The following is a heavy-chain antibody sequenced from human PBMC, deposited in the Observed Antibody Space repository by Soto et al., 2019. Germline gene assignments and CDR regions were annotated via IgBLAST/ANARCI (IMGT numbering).Heavy chain of an antibody. V-gene: IGHV1-46*01. CDR2: VNPSLGRA. CDR3: ARAPYSSTSFFFDY. Sequence: QVQVVQSGTEVKQPGASVKVSCKASGYTLTTNHMHWVRQAPGQGLEWMGVVNPSLGRANYAQKFQDRVAMTWDTSTRTFYMELSSLRSDDTAMYYCARAPYSSTSFFFDYWGQGTLVTVSS. J-gene: IGHJ4*02. D-gene: IGHD5-18*01. CDR1: GYTLTTNH.